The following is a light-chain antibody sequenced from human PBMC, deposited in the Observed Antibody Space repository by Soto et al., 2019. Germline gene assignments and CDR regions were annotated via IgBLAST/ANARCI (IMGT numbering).Light chain of an antibody. CDR1: QSVGSY. J-gene: IGKJ4*01. CDR3: QQRRTWPLT. Sequence: EIVLTQSPATLSLSPGERAIVSCRASQSVGSYLAWYQQKPGQAPRLLIYDASNRATGIPARFSGSGSGTDFTLTISTLEPEDFAVYFCQQRRTWPLTFGGGTKVEIK. V-gene: IGKV3-11*01. CDR2: DAS.